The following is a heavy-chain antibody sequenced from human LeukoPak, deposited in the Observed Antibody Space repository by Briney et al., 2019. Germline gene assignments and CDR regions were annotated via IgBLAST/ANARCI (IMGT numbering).Heavy chain of an antibody. CDR2: IHSGGST. D-gene: IGHD4-17*01. Sequence: GGSLRLSCAASGFTVSSNYMSWVRQAPGKGLEWVSVIHSGGSTYYADSVKGRFTISRDNSKNTLYLQMNSLRAEDTAVYYCARGHDYGSYYFDYWGQGTLVTVSS. CDR3: ARGHDYGSYYFDY. J-gene: IGHJ4*02. V-gene: IGHV3-53*01. CDR1: GFTVSSNY.